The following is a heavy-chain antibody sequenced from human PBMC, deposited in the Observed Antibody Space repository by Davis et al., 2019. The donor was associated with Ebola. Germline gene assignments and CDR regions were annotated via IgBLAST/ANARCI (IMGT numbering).Heavy chain of an antibody. CDR3: ALHTGMLL. CDR1: GYTFTNYG. V-gene: IGHV1-8*02. Sequence: ASVKVSCKASGYTFTNYGITWVRQAPGQGLEWMGRLIPNSGDTVYAQKFQGRVTVTRNTSITTAYMELSSLRSEDTAVYYCALHTGMLLWGQGTLVTVSS. D-gene: IGHD3-16*01. J-gene: IGHJ4*02. CDR2: LIPNSGDT.